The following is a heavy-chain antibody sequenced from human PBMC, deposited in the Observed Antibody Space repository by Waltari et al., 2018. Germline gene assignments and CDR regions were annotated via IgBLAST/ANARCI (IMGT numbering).Heavy chain of an antibody. V-gene: IGHV3-7*01. CDR3: ARSVWDIVVVKATHNWFDP. CDR2: IKKDGSEK. D-gene: IGHD2-15*01. J-gene: IGHJ5*02. Sequence: EVQVVESGGGLVQPGGSLRLSCAGSGFTFSSYWMSWVRQAPGKGLEWVANIKKDGSEKYYVVSVKGRFTISRDNAKNSMYLQMNSLRAEDTAVYYCARSVWDIVVVKATHNWFDPWGQGTLVTVSS. CDR1: GFTFSSYW.